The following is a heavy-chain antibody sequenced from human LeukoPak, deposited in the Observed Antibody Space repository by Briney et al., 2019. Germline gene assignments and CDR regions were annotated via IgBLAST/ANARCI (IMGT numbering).Heavy chain of an antibody. CDR3: ARGVRWGSSSWYGRYYYYYMDV. J-gene: IGHJ6*03. CDR2: IGTAGDT. CDR1: GFTFSSYD. D-gene: IGHD6-13*01. Sequence: GGSLRLSCAASGFTFSSYDMHWVRQATGKGLEWVSAIGTAGDTYYPGSVKGRSTISRENAKNSLYLQMNSLRAGDTAVYYCARGVRWGSSSWYGRYYYYYMDVWGKGTTVTVSS. V-gene: IGHV3-13*01.